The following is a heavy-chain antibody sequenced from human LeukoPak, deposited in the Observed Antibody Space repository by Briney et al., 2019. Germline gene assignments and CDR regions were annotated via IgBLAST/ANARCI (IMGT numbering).Heavy chain of an antibody. V-gene: IGHV4-59*01. CDR2: IYYSGST. CDR3: ARDLPRGGFDP. J-gene: IGHJ5*02. CDR1: GGSISSYY. D-gene: IGHD3-16*01. Sequence: PSETLSLTCTVSGGSISSYYWSWIRQPPGKGLEWIGYIYYSGSTNYNPSLKSRVTISVDTSKNQFSLKLSSVTAADTAVYYCARDLPRGGFDPWGQGTLVIVSS.